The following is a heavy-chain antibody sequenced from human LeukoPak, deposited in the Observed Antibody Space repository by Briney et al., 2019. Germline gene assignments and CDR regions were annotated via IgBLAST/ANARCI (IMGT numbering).Heavy chain of an antibody. D-gene: IGHD5/OR15-5a*01. CDR2: IKPDGSAK. CDR3: ARLLGQSTIYDL. Sequence: GGSLRLSCAASGFTFYRHWMSWVRQAPGKGLEWVASIKPDGSAKYYVDSVKGQFIISRDNAENSLSLQMNSLRAEDTAMYYCARLLGQSTIYDLWGQGTLVTVSS. V-gene: IGHV3-7*01. CDR1: GFTFYRHW. J-gene: IGHJ5*02.